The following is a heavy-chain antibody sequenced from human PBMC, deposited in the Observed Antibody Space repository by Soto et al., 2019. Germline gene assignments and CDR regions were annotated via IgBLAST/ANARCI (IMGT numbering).Heavy chain of an antibody. CDR3: AGAWYYDSSGDLGFDY. V-gene: IGHV1-69*13. CDR2: IIPIFGTA. CDR1: GGTFSSYA. Sequence: ASVKVSCKASGGTFSSYAISWVRQAPGQGLEWMGGIIPIFGTANYAQKFQGRVTITADESTSTAYMELSSLRSEDTAVYYCAGAWYYDSSGDLGFDYWGQGTLVTVSS. D-gene: IGHD3-22*01. J-gene: IGHJ4*02.